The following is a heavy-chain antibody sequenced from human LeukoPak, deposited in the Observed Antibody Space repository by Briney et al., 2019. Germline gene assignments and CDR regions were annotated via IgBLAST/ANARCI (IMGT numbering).Heavy chain of an antibody. D-gene: IGHD3-10*01. J-gene: IGHJ6*02. CDR3: AKSPMVREDYYYYCMDV. CDR1: GFTFSSFA. Sequence: GGSLRLSCSASGFTFSSFAMSWVRQPPGKGLEWVSAVSASGATTYYADSVQGRFTISRDNSKNTLYLQMNSLRAEDTAVDYCAKSPMVREDYYYYCMDVWGQGTTVTVSS. CDR2: VSASGATT. V-gene: IGHV3-23*01.